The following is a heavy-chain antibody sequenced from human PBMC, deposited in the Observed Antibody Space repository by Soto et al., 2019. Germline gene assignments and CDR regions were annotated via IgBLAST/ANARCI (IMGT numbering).Heavy chain of an antibody. D-gene: IGHD3-10*01. J-gene: IGHJ5*01. CDR2: ISAYNGNT. CDR1: GYTFNRDG. V-gene: IGHV1-18*04. CDR3: AITPGLCFGELLEYTWFDS. Sequence: XAVPVSYRGSGYTFNRDGINGVRQAPGQGREWMGWISAYNGNTNYAQKLQGRVTMTTDTSTSTAYMELRSLRSEDTAVYYGAITPGLCFGELLEYTWFDSWGQGTLVTVSS.